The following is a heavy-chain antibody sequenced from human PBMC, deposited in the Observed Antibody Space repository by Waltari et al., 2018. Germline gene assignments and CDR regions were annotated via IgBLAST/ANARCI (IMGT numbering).Heavy chain of an antibody. Sequence: EVQLVESGGGLVKPGGSLRLSCAASGFTSSSYRLNGVRQAPGQGLEWVSSMSSSSSYIYYADSVKGRFTISRDNAKNSLYLQMNSLRAEDTAVYYCASSGRNYYGSPPWGQGTLVTVSS. CDR1: GFTSSSYR. V-gene: IGHV3-21*01. J-gene: IGHJ5*02. CDR2: MSSSSSYI. D-gene: IGHD3-10*01. CDR3: ASSGRNYYGSPP.